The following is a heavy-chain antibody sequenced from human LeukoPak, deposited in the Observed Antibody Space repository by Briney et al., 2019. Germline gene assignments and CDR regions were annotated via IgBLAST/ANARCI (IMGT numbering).Heavy chain of an antibody. CDR2: IYESGST. J-gene: IGHJ6*03. D-gene: IGHD5-12*01. CDR3: ARDGGYEYYYYYMDV. CDR1: GYSLSSGYY. V-gene: IGHV4-38-2*02. Sequence: PSETLSLTCTVSGYSLSSGYYWGWIRQPPGKGLEWIGSIYESGSTYYNPSLNSRVTISVDTSKNQFSLKLSSVTAADTAVYYCARDGGYEYYYYYMDVWGKGTTVTVSS.